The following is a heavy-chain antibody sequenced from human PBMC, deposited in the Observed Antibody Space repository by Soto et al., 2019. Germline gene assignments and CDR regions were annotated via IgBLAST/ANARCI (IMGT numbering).Heavy chain of an antibody. Sequence: ASVKVSCKASGYTFTSYAMHWVRLAPGQRLEWMGWINAGNGNTKYSQKFQGRVTITRDTSASTAYMELSSLRSEDTAVYYCARSPSAFGELLSPPRIDYWGQGTLVTVSS. CDR2: INAGNGNT. CDR1: GYTFTSYA. CDR3: ARSPSAFGELLSPPRIDY. J-gene: IGHJ4*02. D-gene: IGHD3-10*01. V-gene: IGHV1-3*01.